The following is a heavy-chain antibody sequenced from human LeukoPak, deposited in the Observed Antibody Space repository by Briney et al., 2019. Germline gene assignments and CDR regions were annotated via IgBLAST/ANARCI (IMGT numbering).Heavy chain of an antibody. CDR1: GFTFSTYW. CDR3: ARDPPPPDRLKSFDY. CDR2: IKQDGSEE. V-gene: IGHV3-7*01. J-gene: IGHJ4*02. Sequence: AGGSLRLSCAASGFTFSTYWMTWVRQAPGKGLEWVAHIKQDGSEEYYVDSVKGRFTISRDNAKNSLYLQMNSLRAEDTAVYYCARDPPPPDRLKSFDYWGQGTLVTVSS. D-gene: IGHD3-22*01.